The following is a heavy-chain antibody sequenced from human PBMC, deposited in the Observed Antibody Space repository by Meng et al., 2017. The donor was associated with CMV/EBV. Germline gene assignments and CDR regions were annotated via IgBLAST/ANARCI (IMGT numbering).Heavy chain of an antibody. CDR2: ISYDGSNT. D-gene: IGHD6-13*01. CDR1: TLSGYG. Sequence: TLSGYGMHWVRQAPGKGLEWVAVISYDGSNTYYADSVKGRFTISRDNSKNTLYLQMNSLRAEDTAVYYCARDGAPYGIAAAGGLLFDPWGQGTLVTVSS. J-gene: IGHJ5*02. V-gene: IGHV3-30*03. CDR3: ARDGAPYGIAAAGGLLFDP.